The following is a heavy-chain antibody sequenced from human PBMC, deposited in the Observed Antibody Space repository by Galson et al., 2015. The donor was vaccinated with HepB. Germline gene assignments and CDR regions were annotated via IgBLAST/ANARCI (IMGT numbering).Heavy chain of an antibody. CDR1: GFTFSTYA. CDR2: IWYDGSKK. CDR3: ARDRLLERGNWFDP. J-gene: IGHJ5*02. Sequence: SLRLSCAASGFTFSTYAMHWARQSPGKGLEWLAVIWYDGSKKYYADSVEGRFTISRDNSQNILYLQLNSLRDEDTAVYYCARDRLLERGNWFDPWGQGTLVTVSS. D-gene: IGHD1-1*01. V-gene: IGHV3-33*01.